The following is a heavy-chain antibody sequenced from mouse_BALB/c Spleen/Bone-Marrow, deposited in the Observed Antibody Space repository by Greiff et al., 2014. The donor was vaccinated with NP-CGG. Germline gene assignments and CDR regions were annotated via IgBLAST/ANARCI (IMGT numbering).Heavy chain of an antibody. D-gene: IGHD4-1*02. J-gene: IGHJ3*01. CDR3: ARWANWDGFAY. V-gene: IGHV1-4*01. CDR2: INPSSGYT. Sequence: QVQLQQSGAELARPGASVKMSCKASGYTFTSYTMHWVKQRPGQGLEWIGYINPSSGYTNYNQKFKDKATLTADKSSSTAYMQLSSMTSKDSAVDYCARWANWDGFAYWGQGTLVTVSA. CDR1: GYTFTSYT.